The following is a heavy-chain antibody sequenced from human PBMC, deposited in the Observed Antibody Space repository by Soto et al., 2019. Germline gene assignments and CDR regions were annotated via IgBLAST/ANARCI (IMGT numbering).Heavy chain of an antibody. CDR3: ARDRFSLGYCSSTSCYGAFDI. CDR2: IIPIFGTA. D-gene: IGHD2-2*01. CDR1: GGTFSSYA. J-gene: IGHJ3*02. V-gene: IGHV1-69*13. Sequence: SVKVSCKASGGTFSSYAISWVRQAPGQGLEWMGGIIPIFGTANYAQKFQGRVTITADESTSTAYMELSSLRSEDTAVYYCARDRFSLGYCSSTSCYGAFDIWGQGTMVTASS.